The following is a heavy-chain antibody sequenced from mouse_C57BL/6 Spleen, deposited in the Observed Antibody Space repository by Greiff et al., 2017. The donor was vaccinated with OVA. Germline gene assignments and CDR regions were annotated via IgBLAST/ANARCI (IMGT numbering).Heavy chain of an antibody. D-gene: IGHD4-1*02. CDR3: ARLSNWAGFDY. Sequence: EVKLMESGGGLVQPGGSLKLSCAASGFTFSDYYMYWVRQTPEKRLEWVAYISNGGGSTYYPDTVKGRFTISRDNAKNTLYLQMSRLKSEDTAMYYCARLSNWAGFDYWGQGTTLTVSS. V-gene: IGHV5-12*01. CDR2: ISNGGGST. J-gene: IGHJ2*01. CDR1: GFTFSDYY.